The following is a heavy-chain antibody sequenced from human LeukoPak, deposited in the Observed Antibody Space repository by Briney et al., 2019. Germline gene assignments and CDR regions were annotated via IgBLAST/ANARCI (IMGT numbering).Heavy chain of an antibody. V-gene: IGHV1-18*01. D-gene: IGHD3-22*01. CDR2: INGYKGNT. Sequence: ASVKVSCKASGYTYSSYGISWVRQAPGQGLEWMGWINGYKGNTNYAQKLRGRVTMTTDTSTSTAYMELRSLRSEDTAVYYCAAVWHYYDSSGYVDWGQGTLVTVSS. CDR3: AAVWHYYDSSGYVD. J-gene: IGHJ4*02. CDR1: GYTYSSYG.